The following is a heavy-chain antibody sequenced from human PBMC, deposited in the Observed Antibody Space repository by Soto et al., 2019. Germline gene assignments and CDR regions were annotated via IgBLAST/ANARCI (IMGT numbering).Heavy chain of an antibody. CDR2: IYYSGST. CDR1: GGSISSGGYY. J-gene: IGHJ6*02. CDR3: ARDRLSQSGPRYYYYYGMDV. Sequence: QVQLQESGPGLVKPSQTLSLTCTVSGGSISSGGYYWSWIRQHPGKGLEWIGYIYYSGSTYYNPSLKSRVTISVDTSKNQFSLKLSSVTAADTAVYYCARDRLSQSGPRYYYYYGMDVWGQGTTVTVSS. D-gene: IGHD4-4*01. V-gene: IGHV4-31*03.